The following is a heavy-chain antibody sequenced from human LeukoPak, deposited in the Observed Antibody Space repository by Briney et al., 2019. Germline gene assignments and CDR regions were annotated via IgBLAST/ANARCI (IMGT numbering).Heavy chain of an antibody. D-gene: IGHD3-16*01. Sequence: GGSLRLSCAASGFTFSSYAMHWVRQAPGKGLEWVAVISYDGSNKYYADSVKGRFTISRDNSKNTLYLQMNSLRAEDTAVYYCARDGVSNYYMAVWGKGTTVTVYS. CDR1: GFTFSSYA. CDR2: ISYDGSNK. V-gene: IGHV3-30*01. CDR3: ARDGVSNYYMAV. J-gene: IGHJ6*03.